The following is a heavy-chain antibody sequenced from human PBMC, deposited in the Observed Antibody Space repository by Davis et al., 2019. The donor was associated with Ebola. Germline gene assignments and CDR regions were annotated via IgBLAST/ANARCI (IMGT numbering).Heavy chain of an antibody. CDR2: IHTGYSDT. Sequence: GESLKISCKGSGITFTSFWIGWVRQMPGKGLEWMGVIHTGYSDTRYSPSFRGQVTISADKSIRTAYLQRSGRKASDTAMYYCASLRRTITGMEGGFDIWGQGTQVTVSS. D-gene: IGHD1-20*01. CDR3: ASLRRTITGMEGGFDI. J-gene: IGHJ3*02. CDR1: GITFTSFW. V-gene: IGHV5-51*01.